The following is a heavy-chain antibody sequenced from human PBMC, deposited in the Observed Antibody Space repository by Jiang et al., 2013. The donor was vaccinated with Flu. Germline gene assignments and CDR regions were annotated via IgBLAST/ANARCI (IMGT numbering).Heavy chain of an antibody. CDR1: GGTFSSYA. Sequence: SGAEVRKPGSSVKVSCKASGGTFSSYAISWVRQAPGQGLEWMGGIIPIFGTANYAQKFQGRVTITADESTSTAYMDLSSLRSEDTAVYYCATGGFGELTAYWYFDLWGRGTLVTVSS. J-gene: IGHJ2*01. V-gene: IGHV1-69*01. CDR2: IIPIFGTA. D-gene: IGHD3-10*01. CDR3: ATGGFGELTAYWYFDL.